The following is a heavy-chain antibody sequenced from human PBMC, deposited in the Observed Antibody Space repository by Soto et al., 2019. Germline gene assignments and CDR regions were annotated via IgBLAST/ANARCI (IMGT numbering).Heavy chain of an antibody. CDR3: ARATVPTYYDFWRTTEDYYYGMDV. J-gene: IGHJ6*02. CDR2: IYYSGST. Sequence: QVQLQESGPGLVKPSQTLSLTCTVSGGSISSGGYYWSWIRQHPGKGLEWIGYIYYSGSTYYNPSLKSRVTISVDTSKNPFSLKLSSVTAADTAAYYCARATVPTYYDFWRTTEDYYYGMDVWGQGTTVTVSS. D-gene: IGHD3-3*01. CDR1: GGSISSGGYY. V-gene: IGHV4-31*03.